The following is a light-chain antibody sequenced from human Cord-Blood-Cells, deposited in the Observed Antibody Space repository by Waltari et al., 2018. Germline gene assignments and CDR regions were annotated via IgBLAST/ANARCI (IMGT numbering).Light chain of an antibody. Sequence: DIQMTQSPSTLSASVGDRVTITCRASQGISSWLAWYQQKPGKAPKLLFYKASRLESGVPARFNGSGSWTEFTLTISSLQPDDFATYYCQQYNSYPLTFGQGTKVEIK. CDR1: QGISSW. CDR3: QQYNSYPLT. J-gene: IGKJ1*01. CDR2: KAS. V-gene: IGKV1-5*03.